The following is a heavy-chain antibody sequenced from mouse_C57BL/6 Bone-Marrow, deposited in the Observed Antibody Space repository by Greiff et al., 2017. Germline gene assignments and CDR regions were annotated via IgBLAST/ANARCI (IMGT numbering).Heavy chain of an antibody. Sequence: VQLQQSGPELVKPGASVKISCKASGYSFTGYYMNWVKQSPEKSLEWIGEINPSTGGTTYNQKFKAKATLTVDKSSSTAYMQLKHLTSEGSAVYYCAREGVYCGSSFWYFDVWGTGTTVTVSS. CDR1: GYSFTGYY. CDR3: AREGVYCGSSFWYFDV. D-gene: IGHD1-1*01. J-gene: IGHJ1*03. V-gene: IGHV1-42*01. CDR2: INPSTGGT.